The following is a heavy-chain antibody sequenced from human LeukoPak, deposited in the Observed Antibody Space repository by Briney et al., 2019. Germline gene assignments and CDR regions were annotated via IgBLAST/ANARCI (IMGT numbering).Heavy chain of an antibody. D-gene: IGHD4-17*01. CDR2: ISYDGSNK. Sequence: GGSLRLSCAASGFTFSSYAMHWVRQAPGKGLEWVAVISYDGSNKYYADSVKGRFTISRDNSKNTLYLQMNSLRAEDTAVYYCARGRRLVTHRNVYLDYWGQGTLVTVFS. V-gene: IGHV3-30*04. CDR3: ARGRRLVTHRNVYLDY. CDR1: GFTFSSYA. J-gene: IGHJ4*02.